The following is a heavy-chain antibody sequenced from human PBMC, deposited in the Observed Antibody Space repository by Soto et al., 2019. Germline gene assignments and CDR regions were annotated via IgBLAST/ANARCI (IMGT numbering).Heavy chain of an antibody. CDR1: GGFVSSSRYS. CDR2: IYSSENT. D-gene: IGHD2-2*03. Sequence: SETLSLTCSVSGGFVSSSRYSWGWIRPSPGKGLEWIGTIYSSENTYYNPSLLSRVTISVDTSKNEFSLRLSSVTAADTAVYYCARLNGYCISTNCHGYYGMDVWGQGTTVT. J-gene: IGHJ6*02. V-gene: IGHV4-39*01. CDR3: ARLNGYCISTNCHGYYGMDV.